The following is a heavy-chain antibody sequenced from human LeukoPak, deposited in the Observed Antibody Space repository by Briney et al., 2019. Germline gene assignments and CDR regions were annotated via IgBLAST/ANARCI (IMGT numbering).Heavy chain of an antibody. CDR2: ISYDGSNK. D-gene: IGHD3-16*01. J-gene: IGHJ4*02. CDR1: GFTFSSYA. CDR3: ASLGGVFDY. Sequence: GGSLRLSCAASGFTFSSYAMHWVRQAPGKGLEWVAVISYDGSNKYYADSVKGRFTISRDNSENTLYLQMNSLRAEDTAVYYCASLGGVFDYWGQGTLVTVSS. V-gene: IGHV3-30*04.